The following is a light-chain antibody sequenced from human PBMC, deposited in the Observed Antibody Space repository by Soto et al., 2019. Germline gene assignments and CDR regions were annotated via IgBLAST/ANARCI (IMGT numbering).Light chain of an antibody. CDR3: SSYTSNSTRV. V-gene: IGLV2-14*01. Sequence: QSALTQPAFVSGSPGQSITISCTGTSSDVGGYSYVSWYQHPPGKAPKLMISEVSNRHSGVSNRCSGSKSGNTASLTISGLQTEDEADYYCSSYTSNSTRVFGTGAKLNV. CDR1: SSDVGGYSY. J-gene: IGLJ1*01. CDR2: EVS.